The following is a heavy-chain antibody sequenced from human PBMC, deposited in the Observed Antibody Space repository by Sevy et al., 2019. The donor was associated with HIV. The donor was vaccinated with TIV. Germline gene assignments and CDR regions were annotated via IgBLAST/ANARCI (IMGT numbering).Heavy chain of an antibody. D-gene: IGHD1-26*01. CDR2: ISGSGGST. CDR1: GFTFGTYA. V-gene: IGHV3-23*01. J-gene: IGHJ4*02. Sequence: GGSLRLSCAASGFTFGTYAMSWVRQAPGKGLEWVSAISGSGGSTYYADSVKGRFTISRDNSKNTLYLQMNSLRAEDTAVYYCAKDLRASGTRALDYWGQGTLVTVSS. CDR3: AKDLRASGTRALDY.